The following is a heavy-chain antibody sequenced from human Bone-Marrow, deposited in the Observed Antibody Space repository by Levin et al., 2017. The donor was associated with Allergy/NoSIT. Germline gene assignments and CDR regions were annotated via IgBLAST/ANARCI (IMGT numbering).Heavy chain of an antibody. J-gene: IGHJ2*01. CDR3: ARDSPRWFEDPSDWYFDL. D-gene: IGHD3-10*01. V-gene: IGHV3-30*04. CDR2: ISYDENYQ. Sequence: PGGSLRLSCVGSGFTFNSYPMHWVRQAPGKGLEWMALISYDENYQYYADSVKGRFTISRDNSKNTLYLQMNSLRTEDTAVYYCARDSPRWFEDPSDWYFDLWGRGTLLIVSS. CDR1: GFTFNSYP.